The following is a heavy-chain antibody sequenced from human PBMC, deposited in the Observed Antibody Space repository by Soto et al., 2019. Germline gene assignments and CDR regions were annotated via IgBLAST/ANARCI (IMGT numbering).Heavy chain of an antibody. D-gene: IGHD7-27*01. V-gene: IGHV4-59*11. CDR2: IYSNGNT. CDR1: GGSISNHY. J-gene: IGHJ4*02. CDR3: TRANWYSEY. Sequence: QVQLQESGPGLVKPSETLSLTCRVSGGSISNHYWSWITQPPGKGLEWIGYIYSNGNTIYNPSLKSRVTMSVDTSRNQISLNLTTATAADSAVYYCTRANWYSEYWGQGTLVTVPS.